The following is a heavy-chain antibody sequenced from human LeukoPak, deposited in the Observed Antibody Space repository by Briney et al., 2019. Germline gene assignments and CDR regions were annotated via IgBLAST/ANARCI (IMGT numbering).Heavy chain of an antibody. J-gene: IGHJ6*02. CDR3: ARRVRGVIISFYYYNGMDV. CDR1: GGSFSDYY. CDR2: INHSGAT. Sequence: SETLSLTCAVYGGSFSDYYWTWIRQSPGKGLEWIGEINHSGATDYNPSIKSRATIPVDTSNNQFSLKVRSVTAADTAVYYCARRVRGVIISFYYYNGMDVLGQGTTVSVSS. D-gene: IGHD3-10*01. V-gene: IGHV4-34*01.